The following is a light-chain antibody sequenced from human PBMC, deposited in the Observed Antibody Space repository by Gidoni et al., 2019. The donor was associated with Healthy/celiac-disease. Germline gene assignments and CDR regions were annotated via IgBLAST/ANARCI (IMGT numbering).Light chain of an antibody. V-gene: IGLV2-14*03. CDR1: SSDVGGYHY. CDR2: DVS. CDR3: SSYTSSSTRV. Sequence: QSALPQPASVSGSPGPSLPISCPGTSSDVGGYHYVSCYQQHPGKAPKLMIYDVSNRPSGVSNRFSGSKSGNTASLTISGLQAEDEADYYCSSYTSSSTRVFGGGTKLPVL. J-gene: IGLJ3*02.